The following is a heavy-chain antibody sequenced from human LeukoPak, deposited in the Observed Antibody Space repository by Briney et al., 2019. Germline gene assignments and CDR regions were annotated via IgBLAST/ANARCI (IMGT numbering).Heavy chain of an antibody. CDR2: ISGSGGST. J-gene: IGHJ4*02. Sequence: PGGSLRLSCAASGFTFSSYAMSWVRQAPGKGLEWVSAISGSGGSTYYADSVKGRFTISRDNSKNTLYLQMNSLRAEDTAVYYCAKDRDYGGNSGLMCLFDYWGQGTLVTVSS. D-gene: IGHD4-23*01. CDR3: AKDRDYGGNSGLMCLFDY. CDR1: GFTFSSYA. V-gene: IGHV3-23*01.